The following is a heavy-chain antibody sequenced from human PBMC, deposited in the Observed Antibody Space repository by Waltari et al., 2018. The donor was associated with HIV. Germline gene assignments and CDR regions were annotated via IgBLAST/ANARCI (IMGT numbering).Heavy chain of an antibody. CDR3: ARHALRVGAAYWNFDL. V-gene: IGHV4-39*01. J-gene: IGHJ2*01. CDR1: GGPVSSSSYF. Sequence: QLQLQESGPGLVKPSETLSLTCAVSGGPVSSSSYFWGWIRQPPGKGLEWVGRIYYTGRAYYNPSLKSRVTISVDTSKNQFSLKVTSVTAADTAVYYCARHALRVGAAYWNFDLCGRGTLVTVSS. D-gene: IGHD1-26*01. CDR2: IYYTGRA.